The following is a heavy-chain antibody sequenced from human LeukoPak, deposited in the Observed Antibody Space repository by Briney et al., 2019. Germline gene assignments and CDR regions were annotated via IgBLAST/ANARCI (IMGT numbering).Heavy chain of an antibody. CDR1: GYTFTSYG. J-gene: IGHJ4*02. Sequence: ASVKVSCKASGYTFTSYGISWVRQAPGQGLEWMGWISAYNGNTNYAQKPQGRVTMTTDTSTSTAYMELRSLRSDDTAVYFCARDPSIYYYDSSGYSYFDYWGQGTLVTVSS. V-gene: IGHV1-18*01. CDR2: ISAYNGNT. D-gene: IGHD3-22*01. CDR3: ARDPSIYYYDSSGYSYFDY.